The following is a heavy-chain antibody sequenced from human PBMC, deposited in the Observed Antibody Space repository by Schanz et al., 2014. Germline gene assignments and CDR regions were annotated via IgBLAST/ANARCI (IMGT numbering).Heavy chain of an antibody. CDR3: ARDSLRGATGGYGMDV. V-gene: IGHV4-31*03. CDR1: GGSVSSGGDY. Sequence: QVQLQESGPGLVKPSQTLSLTCTVSGGSVSSGGDYWSWIRQHPGKGLEWIGFISYSGTTNYNPSRKSRVTMSVDKSKNQFSLKVRSVTAADTAVYYCARDSLRGATGGYGMDVWGQGTTVTVSS. J-gene: IGHJ6*02. D-gene: IGHD2-8*02. CDR2: ISYSGTT.